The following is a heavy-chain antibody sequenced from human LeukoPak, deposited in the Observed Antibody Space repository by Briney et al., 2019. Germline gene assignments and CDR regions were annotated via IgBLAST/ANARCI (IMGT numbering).Heavy chain of an antibody. J-gene: IGHJ4*02. CDR3: AIDPSSGWYGDY. CDR1: GYTFTGYY. CDR2: INPNSGGT. Sequence: ASVKVSCKASGYTFTGYYMHWVRQAPGQGLEWMGWINPNSGGTNYAQKFRGRVTMTRDTSISTAYMELSRLRSDDTAVYYCAIDPSSGWYGDYWGQGTLVTVSS. D-gene: IGHD6-19*01. V-gene: IGHV1-2*02.